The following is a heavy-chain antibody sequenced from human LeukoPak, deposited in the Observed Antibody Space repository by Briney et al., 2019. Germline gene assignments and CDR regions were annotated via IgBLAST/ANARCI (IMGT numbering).Heavy chain of an antibody. V-gene: IGHV1-3*04. CDR3: ARDRGGYSSGWYWFDP. CDR1: GYTFPNYA. Sequence: ASVKVSCKASGYTFPNYAMHWVRQVPGQRLEWMGWINTANGNTKYSQKFQGRVTITRDTSASTAYMELGCLRSEDTAVYYCARDRGGYSSGWYWFDPWGQGTLVTVSS. CDR2: INTANGNT. J-gene: IGHJ5*02. D-gene: IGHD6-19*01.